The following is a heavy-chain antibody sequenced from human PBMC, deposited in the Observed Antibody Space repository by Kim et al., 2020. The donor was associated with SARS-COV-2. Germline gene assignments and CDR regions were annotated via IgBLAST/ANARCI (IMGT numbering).Heavy chain of an antibody. CDR1: GFSFSDNY. V-gene: IGHV3-72*01. CDR2: SRNKPNSYTT. Sequence: GSLRLSCVASGFSFSDNYMDWVRQAPGKGLEWVGRSRNKPNSYTTEYAPSVKGRFTVSRDDSKNSLYLQMDSLKPEDTAMYYCVKGHRVRDSWGQGTLVTVSS. D-gene: IGHD2-21*02. J-gene: IGHJ4*02. CDR3: VKGHRVRDS.